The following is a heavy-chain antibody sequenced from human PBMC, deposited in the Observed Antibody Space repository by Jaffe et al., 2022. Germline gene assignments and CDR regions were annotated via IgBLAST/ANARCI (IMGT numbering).Heavy chain of an antibody. J-gene: IGHJ3*02. D-gene: IGHD1-1*01. CDR3: ARAFEGTPGAFDI. CDR1: GGSISSSSYY. Sequence: QLQLQESGPGLVKPSETLSLTCTVSGGSISSSSYYWGWIRQPPGKGLEWIGSIYYSGSTYYNPSLKSRVTISVDTSKNQFSLKLSSVTAADTAVYYCARAFEGTPGAFDIWGQGTMVTVSS. V-gene: IGHV4-39*01. CDR2: IYYSGST.